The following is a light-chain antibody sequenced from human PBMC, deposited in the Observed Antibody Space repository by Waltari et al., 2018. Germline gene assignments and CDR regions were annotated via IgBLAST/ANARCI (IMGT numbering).Light chain of an antibody. CDR3: NSYTDSII. CDR1: SSDVGGYKY. Sequence: QSALTQPASVSGSPGQSITISCTGTSSDVGGYKYVSWYQHYPGKAPKLIIYEVSNRPSGVAGPFSGSQSRNTASLTISGLQAEDEADYYCNSYTDSIIFGGGTKLTVL. J-gene: IGLJ2*01. CDR2: EVS. V-gene: IGLV2-14*01.